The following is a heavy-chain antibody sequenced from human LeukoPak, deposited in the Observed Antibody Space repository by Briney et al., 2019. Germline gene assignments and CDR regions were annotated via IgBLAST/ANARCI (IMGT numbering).Heavy chain of an antibody. Sequence: ASVKVSCKASGYTFSDLYIHWVRQAPGQGLEYVGWITPKSGDTYSPQRLQGRVTMTRDASISTAYMELSSLRSDDTAVYFCARVRFADERAWAYWGEGTLVTVSS. J-gene: IGHJ4*02. V-gene: IGHV1-2*02. CDR1: GYTFSDLY. D-gene: IGHD1-1*01. CDR3: ARVRFADERAWAY. CDR2: ITPKSGDT.